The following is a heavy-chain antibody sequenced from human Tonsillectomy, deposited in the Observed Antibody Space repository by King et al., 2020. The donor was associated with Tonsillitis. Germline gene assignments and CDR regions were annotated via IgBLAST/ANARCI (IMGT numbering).Heavy chain of an antibody. V-gene: IGHV4-59*01. Sequence: VQLQESGPGLVKPSETLSLTCTVSGGSISSYYWSWIRQPPGKGLEWIGYIYYSGSTNYNPSLKSRVTISVDTSKNQFSLKLSSVTAADTAVYYCARSRGAYSSGCYVFDYWGQGTLVTVSS. CDR2: IYYSGST. CDR1: GGSISSYY. CDR3: ARSRGAYSSGCYVFDY. J-gene: IGHJ4*02. D-gene: IGHD6-19*01.